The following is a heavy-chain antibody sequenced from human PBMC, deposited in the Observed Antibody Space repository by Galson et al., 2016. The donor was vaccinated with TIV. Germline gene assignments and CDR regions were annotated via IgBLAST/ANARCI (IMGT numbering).Heavy chain of an antibody. CDR1: GYIFSRNH. CDR2: MNPNSGNT. Sequence: SVKVSCKASGYIFSRNHINWVRQATGQGLEWVGWMNPNSGNTAYAEKFQGRLTMTWNSSGSTAYMELSGLKSEDTAVYYCARGLDDGAADNYNYFDLWGRGTLVTVSS. V-gene: IGHV1-8*01. D-gene: IGHD3-10*01. J-gene: IGHJ2*01. CDR3: ARGLDDGAADNYNYFDL.